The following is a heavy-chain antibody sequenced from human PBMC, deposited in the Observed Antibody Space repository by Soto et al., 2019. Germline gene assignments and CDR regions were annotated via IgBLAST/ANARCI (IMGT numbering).Heavy chain of an antibody. V-gene: IGHV1-46*01. D-gene: IGHD3-22*01. J-gene: IGHJ1*01. CDR1: GYTFTHYH. CDR2: INPRGGST. CDR3: AREAINSSGYSRYFQH. Sequence: ASVKVSCKASGYTFTHYHVYWVRQAPGRGLEWLGMINPRGGSTTYAQNLQGRVTMTRDTSTNTAYMELSRLRSEDTAVYYWAREAINSSGYSRYFQHWGQGTLVTVSS.